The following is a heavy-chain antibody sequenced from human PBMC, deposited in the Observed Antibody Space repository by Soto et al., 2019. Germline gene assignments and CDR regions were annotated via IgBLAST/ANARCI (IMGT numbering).Heavy chain of an antibody. D-gene: IGHD2-2*01. J-gene: IGHJ6*02. CDR2: ISHSGST. CDR1: GGSFSGYY. V-gene: IGHV4-34*01. Sequence: SETLSLTCAVYGGSFSGYYWSWIRQPPGKGLEWIGEISHSGSTNYNPSLKSRVTISVDTSKNQFSLKLSSVTAADTAVYYCARGSQAIVVVPAATYYYYGMDVWGQGTTVTVS. CDR3: ARGSQAIVVVPAATYYYYGMDV.